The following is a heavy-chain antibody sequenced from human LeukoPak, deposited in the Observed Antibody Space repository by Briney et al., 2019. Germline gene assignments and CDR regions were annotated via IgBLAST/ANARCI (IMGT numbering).Heavy chain of an antibody. Sequence: GGSLRLSCAASGFTFSTLGMHWVRQAPGKGLEWVAVIWSDGSNKFYADSVKGRFTISRDNSKNTLFLQMNSLRAEDTALYSCARDRGGSKYFDYWGQGTLVTVSS. J-gene: IGHJ4*02. CDR2: IWSDGSNK. CDR3: ARDRGGSKYFDY. CDR1: GFTFSTLG. D-gene: IGHD3-10*01. V-gene: IGHV3-33*01.